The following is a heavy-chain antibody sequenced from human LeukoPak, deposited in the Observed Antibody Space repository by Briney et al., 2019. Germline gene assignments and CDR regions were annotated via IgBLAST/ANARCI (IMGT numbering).Heavy chain of an antibody. D-gene: IGHD1-7*01. V-gene: IGHV3-30-3*01. CDR3: ARAHHRRYNWNYGNAFDI. J-gene: IGHJ3*02. CDR1: GFTFNSYA. CDR2: ISYGGSNK. Sequence: GVSLRLSCAASGFTFNSYAMHGVRKAQGKGREGGAVISYGGSNKYYADSVRGRFTISRYNTKNTLYLQMNSLRAEDTAVYYCARAHHRRYNWNYGNAFDIWGQGTMVTASS.